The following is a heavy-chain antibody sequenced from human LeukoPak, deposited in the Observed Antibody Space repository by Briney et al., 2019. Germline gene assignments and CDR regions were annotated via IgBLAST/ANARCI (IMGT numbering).Heavy chain of an antibody. CDR2: ISYDGSNK. CDR1: GFTFSSYA. Sequence: PGRSLRLSCAASGFTFSSYAMHWLRQAPGKGLEWVAVISYDGSNKYYADSVKGRFTISRDNSKNTLYLQMNSLRAEDTAVYYCARDHYDFWSGYWGLADYWGQGTLVTVSS. D-gene: IGHD3-3*01. CDR3: ARDHYDFWSGYWGLADY. V-gene: IGHV3-30*01. J-gene: IGHJ4*02.